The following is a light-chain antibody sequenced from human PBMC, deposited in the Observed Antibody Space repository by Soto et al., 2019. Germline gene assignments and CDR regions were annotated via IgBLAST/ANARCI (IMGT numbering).Light chain of an antibody. CDR2: EGS. CDR3: CSYAGSSTYV. V-gene: IGLV2-23*01. Sequence: SVLTQPASVSGSPGQSITISCTGTSSDVGRYNIVPWYQQHPGKAPKLMIYEGSKRPSGVSNRFSGSKSGNTASLTISGLQAEDEADYYCCSYAGSSTYVFGTGTKVTVL. J-gene: IGLJ1*01. CDR1: SSDVGRYNI.